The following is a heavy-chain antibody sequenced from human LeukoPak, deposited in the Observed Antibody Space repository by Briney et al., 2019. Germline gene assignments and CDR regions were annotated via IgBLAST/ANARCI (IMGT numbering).Heavy chain of an antibody. D-gene: IGHD6-19*01. CDR3: ARDRGSGVDY. Sequence: GGSLRLSCAASGFTFSGYGMHWVRQAPGKGLEWVAFIRYDGSNKYYADSVKGRFTISRDNSKNTLYLQMNSLRAEDTAVYYCARDRGSGVDYWGQGTLVTVSS. CDR1: GFTFSGYG. J-gene: IGHJ4*02. V-gene: IGHV3-30*02. CDR2: IRYDGSNK.